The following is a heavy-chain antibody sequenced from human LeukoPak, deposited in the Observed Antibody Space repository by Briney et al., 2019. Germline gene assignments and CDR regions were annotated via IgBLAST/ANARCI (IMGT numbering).Heavy chain of an antibody. CDR1: GGSFSGYY. D-gene: IGHD6-13*01. CDR3: ARGRKRSGYSSSWYDFDY. CDR2: INHSGST. V-gene: IGHV4-34*01. J-gene: IGHJ4*02. Sequence: SETLSLTCAVYGGSFSGYYWSWIRRPPGKGLEWIGEINHSGSTNYNPSLKSRVTISVDTSKNQFSLKLSSVTAADTAVYYCARGRKRSGYSSSWYDFDYWGQGTLVTVSS.